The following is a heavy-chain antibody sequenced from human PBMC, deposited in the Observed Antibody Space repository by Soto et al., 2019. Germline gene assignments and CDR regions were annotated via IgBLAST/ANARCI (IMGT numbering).Heavy chain of an antibody. J-gene: IGHJ6*02. CDR1: GYTFTSYG. D-gene: IGHD6-13*01. Sequence: ASVKVSCKASGYTFTSYGISWVRQAPGQGLEWMGWISAYNGNTNYAQKLQGRVTMTTDTSTSTAYMELRSLRSDDTAVYYCARSAGTKLWGYYYYGMDVWGQGTTVTVSS. CDR2: ISAYNGNT. V-gene: IGHV1-18*04. CDR3: ARSAGTKLWGYYYYGMDV.